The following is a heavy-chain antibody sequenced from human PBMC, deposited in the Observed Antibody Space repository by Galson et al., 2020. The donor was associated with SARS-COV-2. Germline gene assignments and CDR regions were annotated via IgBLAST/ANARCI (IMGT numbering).Heavy chain of an antibody. Sequence: GSIRLPCADPGFPFRAHYIRWTGTATGKGLEWVTYIRCSGSRILYTKSVKDRFTMSRENAKNSLYLQMNRLRAEDAAVYYCARGMRYCSGRICYYDHYHYMDAWGRGTTVTGSS. V-gene: IGHV3-11*01. CDR3: ARGMRYCSGRICYYDHYHYMDA. CDR2: IRCSGSRI. J-gene: IGHJ6*03. CDR1: GFPFRAHY. D-gene: IGHD2-15*01.